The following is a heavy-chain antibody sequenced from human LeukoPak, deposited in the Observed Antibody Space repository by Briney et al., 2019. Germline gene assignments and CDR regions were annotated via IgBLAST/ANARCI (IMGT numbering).Heavy chain of an antibody. D-gene: IGHD6-19*01. CDR1: GGSISSSSYY. V-gene: IGHV4-39*07. Sequence: SETLSLTCTVSGGSISSSSYYWGWIRQPPGKGLEWIGSIYYSGSTYYNPSLKSRVTISVDTSKNQFSLKLSSVTAADTAVYYCARGAGWPYNWFDPWGQGTLVTVSS. J-gene: IGHJ5*02. CDR3: ARGAGWPYNWFDP. CDR2: IYYSGST.